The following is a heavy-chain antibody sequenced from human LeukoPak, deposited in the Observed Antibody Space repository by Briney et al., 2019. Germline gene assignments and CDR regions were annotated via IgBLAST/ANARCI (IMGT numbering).Heavy chain of an antibody. CDR1: GYTFITYD. V-gene: IGHV1-8*01. J-gene: IGHJ5*02. D-gene: IGHD4-23*01. CDR2: MNPNSGNT. Sequence: ASVKVSCKASGYTFITYDINWVRQATGQGLEWMGWMNPNSGNTGYAQKFQGRVTMTRNTSISTAYMELRSLRSEDTAVYYCARGPNKSDGGNSGSAWLDPWGQGTLVTVSS. CDR3: ARGPNKSDGGNSGSAWLDP.